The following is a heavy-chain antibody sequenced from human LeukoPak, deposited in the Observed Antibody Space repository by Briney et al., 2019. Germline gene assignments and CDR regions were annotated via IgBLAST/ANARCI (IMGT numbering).Heavy chain of an antibody. CDR3: ARGTPTQDFDY. CDR2: ISFDGTDA. D-gene: IGHD2-15*01. Sequence: PGGSLRLSCAASGFTFSSYAIHWVRQAPGKGLEWVAVISFDGTDAFYADSVKGRFTISRDNSKNTLYLQMNSLRAEDTALYYCARGTPTQDFDYWGQGTLVTVSS. J-gene: IGHJ4*02. CDR1: GFTFSSYA. V-gene: IGHV3-30*04.